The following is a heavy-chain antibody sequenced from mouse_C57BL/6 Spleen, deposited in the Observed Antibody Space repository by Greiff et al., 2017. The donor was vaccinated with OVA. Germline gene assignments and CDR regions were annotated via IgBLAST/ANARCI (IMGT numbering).Heavy chain of an antibody. J-gene: IGHJ1*03. V-gene: IGHV5-9-1*02. CDR3: TRLYGSSWYFDV. CDR1: GFTFSSYA. D-gene: IGHD1-1*01. Sequence: EVHLVESGEGLVKPGGSLKLSCAASGFTFSSYAMSWVRQTPEKRLEWVAYISSGGDYIYYADTVKGRFTISRDNARNTLYLQMSSLKSEDTAMYYCTRLYGSSWYFDVWGTGTTVTVSS. CDR2: ISSGGDYI.